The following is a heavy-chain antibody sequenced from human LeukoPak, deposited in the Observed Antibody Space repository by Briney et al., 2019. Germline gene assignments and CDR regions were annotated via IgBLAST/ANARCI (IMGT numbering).Heavy chain of an antibody. D-gene: IGHD3-22*01. V-gene: IGHV4-34*01. CDR2: INHSGST. CDR3: ARFRSTFRGIVVVTSRLFDY. Sequence: SETLSLTCAVYGGSFSGYYWSWIRQPSGKGLEWIGEINHSGSTNYNPSLKSRVTISVDTSKNQFSLKLSSVTAADTAVYYCARFRSTFRGIVVVTSRLFDYWGQGTLVTVSS. J-gene: IGHJ4*02. CDR1: GGSFSGYY.